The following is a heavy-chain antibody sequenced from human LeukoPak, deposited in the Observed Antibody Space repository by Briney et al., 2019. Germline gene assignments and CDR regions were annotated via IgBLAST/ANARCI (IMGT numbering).Heavy chain of an antibody. CDR1: GFTFSSYG. CDR3: AKFADSMAPPDYLDY. J-gene: IGHJ4*02. CDR2: ISYDGSNK. Sequence: GGSLRLSCAASGFTFSSYGMHWVRQAPGKGLEWVAVISYDGSNKYYADSVKGRFTISRDNSKNTLYLQMNSLRAEDTAVYYCAKFADSMAPPDYLDYWGQGTLVTVSS. D-gene: IGHD2-8*01. V-gene: IGHV3-30*18.